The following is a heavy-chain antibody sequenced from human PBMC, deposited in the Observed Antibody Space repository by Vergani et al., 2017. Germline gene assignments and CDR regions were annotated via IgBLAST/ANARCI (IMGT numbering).Heavy chain of an antibody. J-gene: IGHJ6*03. CDR2: IYYSGST. CDR3: AGSGADFWRGSIPHYYMDV. V-gene: IGHV4-31*03. CDR1: GGSINSGGFY. D-gene: IGHD3-3*01. Sequence: QVQLQESGPGLVKPSQTLSLTCTVSGGSINSGGFYWSWIRQHPGKGLEWIGYIYYSGSTYYSPSLKCRVTISVDTSKNQFSLKLTSVTAADTAVYYCAGSGADFWRGSIPHYYMDVWGKGTTVTVS.